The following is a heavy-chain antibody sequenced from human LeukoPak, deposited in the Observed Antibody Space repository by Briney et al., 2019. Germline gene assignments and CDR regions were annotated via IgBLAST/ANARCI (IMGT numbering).Heavy chain of an antibody. D-gene: IGHD4-11*01. Sequence: KTSETLSLTCTVSGGSISSSNYYWGWIRQPPGKGLEWIGSIFYSGNTYYNPSLKSRVTISVDTSKNQFSLKLRSVTAADTAVYYCARLQENYYYVMDVWGQGTTVTVSS. V-gene: IGHV4-39*01. J-gene: IGHJ6*02. CDR1: GGSISSSNYY. CDR3: ARLQENYYYVMDV. CDR2: IFYSGNT.